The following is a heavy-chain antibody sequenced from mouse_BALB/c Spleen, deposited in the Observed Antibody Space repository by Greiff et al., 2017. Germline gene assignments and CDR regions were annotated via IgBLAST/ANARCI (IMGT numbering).Heavy chain of an antibody. J-gene: IGHJ4*01. Sequence: EVMLVESGGGLVKPGGSLKLSCAASGFTFSSYAMSWVRQTPEKRLEWVASISSGGSTYYPDSVKGRFTISRDNARNILYLQMSSLRSEDTAMYYCARETMITTRGFMDYWGQGTSVTVSS. CDR1: GFTFSSYA. V-gene: IGHV5-6-5*01. CDR3: ARETMITTRGFMDY. D-gene: IGHD2-4*01. CDR2: ISSGGST.